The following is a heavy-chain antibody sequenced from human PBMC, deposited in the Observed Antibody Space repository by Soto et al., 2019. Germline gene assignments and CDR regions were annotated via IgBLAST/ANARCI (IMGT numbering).Heavy chain of an antibody. CDR1: GFTFSSYG. Sequence: QVQLVESGGGVVQPGRSLRLSCAASGFTFSSYGMHWVRQAPGKGLEWVAVIWYDGSNKYYADSVKGRFTISRDNSKNKLYLQMNSLRVEDTAVYYCARETGYSNAYYYYYGMDVWGQGTTVTVSS. V-gene: IGHV3-33*01. J-gene: IGHJ6*02. CDR2: IWYDGSNK. CDR3: ARETGYSNAYYYYYGMDV. D-gene: IGHD5-12*01.